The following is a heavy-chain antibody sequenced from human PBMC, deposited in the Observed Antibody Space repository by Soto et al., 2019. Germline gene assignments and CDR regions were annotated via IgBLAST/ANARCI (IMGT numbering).Heavy chain of an antibody. CDR1: GFTFSNYG. D-gene: IGHD1-26*01. CDR2: IWYDGSQT. CDR3: ARDFVVGGPTINYYYGMDV. Sequence: GGSLRLSCAASGFTFSNYGFHWVRQAPGKGLEWVAVIWYDGSQTYYADSVKGRFTISRDNSKNTLYLQMNSLGAEDTAVYYCARDFVVGGPTINYYYGMDVWGQGTTVTVSS. J-gene: IGHJ6*02. V-gene: IGHV3-33*01.